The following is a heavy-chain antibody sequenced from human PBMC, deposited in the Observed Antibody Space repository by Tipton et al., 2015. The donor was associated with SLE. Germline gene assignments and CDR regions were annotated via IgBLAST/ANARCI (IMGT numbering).Heavy chain of an antibody. CDR3: ARTLGAIAHTVYDAFDI. V-gene: IGHV4-59*01. J-gene: IGHJ3*02. Sequence: TLSLTCTVSGGSISNYYWSWIRQTPGKGLEWIGYVYTSGSTIYNPSLKSRVTMSVDMSKNQFSLRLTSVTAADTAVYYCARTLGAIAHTVYDAFDIWGQGKMVTVSS. CDR2: VYTSGST. CDR1: GGSISNYY. D-gene: IGHD1-26*01.